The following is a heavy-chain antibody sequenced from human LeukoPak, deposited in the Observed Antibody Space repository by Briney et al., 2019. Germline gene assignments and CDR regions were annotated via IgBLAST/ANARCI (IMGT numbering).Heavy chain of an antibody. CDR1: GDPISSHSGYK. CDR3: AREWSAFDY. J-gene: IGHJ4*02. D-gene: IGHD3-3*01. CDR2: VYYSCTT. V-gene: IGHV4-61*08. Sequence: SETLSLTCTVSGDPISSHSGYKWNWIRQAPGNVLEWIGYVYYSCTTSYNPSVNSRVTISIDTSKNQFSLKLTSVTAADTAVYYCAREWSAFDYWGQGTLVTVSS.